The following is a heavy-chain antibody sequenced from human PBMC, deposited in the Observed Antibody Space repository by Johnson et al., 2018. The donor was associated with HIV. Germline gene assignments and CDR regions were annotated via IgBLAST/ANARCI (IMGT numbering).Heavy chain of an antibody. CDR3: ARESRDGPNLRAFDI. J-gene: IGHJ3*02. V-gene: IGHV3-30*02. CDR2: IRYDGSNQ. D-gene: IGHD5-24*01. CDR1: GFTFSSYG. Sequence: QVQLVESGGGVVQPGGSLRLSCAASGFTFSSYGMHWVRQAPGKGLEWVAFIRYDGSNQYYADSVQGRFSMSRDNVKNSLYLQMNNLRAVDTAVYFCARESRDGPNLRAFDIWGQGTTVIVSS.